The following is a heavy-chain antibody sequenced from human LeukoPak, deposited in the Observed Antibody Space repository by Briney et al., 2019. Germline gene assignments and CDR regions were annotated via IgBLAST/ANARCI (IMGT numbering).Heavy chain of an antibody. Sequence: QSGGSLRLSCAASGFTFSSYGMHWVRQAPGKGLEWVAFIRYDGSNKYYADSVKGRFTIPRDNSKNTVYLQMNSLRPEDTALYYCARDKSYFGSGNYHYFDSWGQGALVIVSS. CDR1: GFTFSSYG. J-gene: IGHJ4*02. D-gene: IGHD3-10*01. CDR3: ARDKSYFGSGNYHYFDS. V-gene: IGHV3-30*02. CDR2: IRYDGSNK.